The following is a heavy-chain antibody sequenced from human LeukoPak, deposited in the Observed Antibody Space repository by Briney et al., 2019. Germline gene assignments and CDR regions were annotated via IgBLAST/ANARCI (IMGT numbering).Heavy chain of an antibody. D-gene: IGHD2-2*01. Sequence: SETLSLTCSVSGGSISSGGYYWSWTRQHPGKGLEWIGYIYYSGSTYYNPSLKSRVTISVDTSKNQFSLKLSSVTAADTAVYYCARLLSRNWSDPWGQGTLVTVSS. CDR3: ARLLSRNWSDP. CDR2: IYYSGST. V-gene: IGHV4-31*03. CDR1: GGSISSGGYY. J-gene: IGHJ5*02.